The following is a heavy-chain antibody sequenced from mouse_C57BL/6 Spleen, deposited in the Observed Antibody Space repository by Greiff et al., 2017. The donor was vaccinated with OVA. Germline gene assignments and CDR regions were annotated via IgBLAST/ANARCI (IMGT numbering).Heavy chain of an antibody. V-gene: IGHV5-17*01. D-gene: IGHD1-1*01. CDR2: ISSGSSTI. J-gene: IGHJ2*01. CDR3: ARVTTVVPYYFDY. Sequence: EVQVVESGGGLVKPGGSLKLSCAASGFTFSDYGMHWVRQAPEKGLEWVAYISSGSSTIYYADTVKGRFTISRDNAKNTLFLQMTSLRSEDTAMYYCARVTTVVPYYFDYWGQGTTLTVSS. CDR1: GFTFSDYG.